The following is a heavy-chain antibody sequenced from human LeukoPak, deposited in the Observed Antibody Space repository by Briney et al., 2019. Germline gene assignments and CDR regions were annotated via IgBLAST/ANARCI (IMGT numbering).Heavy chain of an antibody. J-gene: IGHJ5*02. Sequence: PGGSLRLSCAASGFTFSSYAMSWVRQAPGKGLEWVSAISGSGGSTYYADSVKGRFTISRDNSKNTLYLQMNSLRAEDTAVYYCAKDLVSSSSWYGAGEVTWGQGTLVTVSS. CDR1: GFTFSSYA. D-gene: IGHD6-13*01. CDR3: AKDLVSSSSWYGAGEVT. CDR2: ISGSGGST. V-gene: IGHV3-23*01.